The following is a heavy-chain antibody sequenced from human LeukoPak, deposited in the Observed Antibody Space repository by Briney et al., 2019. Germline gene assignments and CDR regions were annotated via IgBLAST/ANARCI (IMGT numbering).Heavy chain of an antibody. D-gene: IGHD5-12*01. J-gene: IGHJ6*03. Sequence: SETLSLTCTVSGGSISSSSYYWGWIRQPPRKGLEWIGSIYYSGSTYNNPSLKSRVAMSVDTSKNQFSLKLSSVTAADTAIYYCASGSSGFDYGRYFFYYMDVWGKGTTVTVFS. V-gene: IGHV4-39*01. CDR1: GGSISSSSYY. CDR3: ASGSSGFDYGRYFFYYMDV. CDR2: IYYSGST.